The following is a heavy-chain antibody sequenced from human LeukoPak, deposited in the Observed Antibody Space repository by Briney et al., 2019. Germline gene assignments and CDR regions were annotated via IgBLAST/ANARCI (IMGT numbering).Heavy chain of an antibody. CDR1: GYTFTGYY. V-gene: IGHV1-2*02. D-gene: IGHD2-2*01. CDR3: ARLLGYCSSTGCYSYYGMDV. CDR2: INPNSGGT. Sequence: ASVKVSCKASGYTFTGYYMHWVRQAPGQGLEWMGWINPNSGGTNYAQKFQGRVTMTRDTSISTAYMELSRLRSDDTAVYYCARLLGYCSSTGCYSYYGMDVWGQGTTVTASS. J-gene: IGHJ6*02.